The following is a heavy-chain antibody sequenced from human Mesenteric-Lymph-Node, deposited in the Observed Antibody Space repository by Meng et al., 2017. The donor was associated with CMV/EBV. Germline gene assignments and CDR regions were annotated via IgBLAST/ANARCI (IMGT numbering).Heavy chain of an antibody. CDR2: VYHIENT. CDR1: GDSNGSGNDH. D-gene: IGHD1-14*01. Sequence: CTVSGDSNGSGNDHWGWIRQPPGKGLEWIGNVYHIENTVYNPSLKSRVTISLDTSKNQFSLRLSSVTAADTAVYYCGRHPPYKPFDFWSQGTLVTVSS. CDR3: GRHPPYKPFDF. J-gene: IGHJ4*02. V-gene: IGHV4-39*01.